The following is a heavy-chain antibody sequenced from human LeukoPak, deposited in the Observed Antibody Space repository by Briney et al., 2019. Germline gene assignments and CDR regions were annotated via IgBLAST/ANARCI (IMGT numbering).Heavy chain of an antibody. CDR2: IKQDGSEK. J-gene: IGHJ4*02. CDR1: GLTFSSYW. V-gene: IGHV3-7*03. D-gene: IGHD4-11*01. CDR3: AKVIYSNYGYFDY. Sequence: GGSLRLSCAASGLTFSSYWMSWVRQAPGKGLEWVANIKQDGSEKYYVDSVKGRFTISRDNAKNSLYLQMNSLRAEDTAVYYCAKVIYSNYGYFDYWGQGTLVTVSS.